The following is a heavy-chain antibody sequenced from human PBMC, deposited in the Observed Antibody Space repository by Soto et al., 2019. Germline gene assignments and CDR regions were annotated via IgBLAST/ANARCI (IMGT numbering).Heavy chain of an antibody. D-gene: IGHD2-8*02. CDR1: GGSISSYY. CDR2: IYYSGIT. CDR3: ARGGGVYYFDY. V-gene: IGHV4-59*01. J-gene: IGHJ4*02. Sequence: PSETLSLTCTVSGGSISSYYWSWIRQPPGKGLEWIGYIYYSGITDYNPSLKSRATISVDTSKSQFSLKPSSVTAADTAVYYCARGGGVYYFDYWGQGTLVTVSS.